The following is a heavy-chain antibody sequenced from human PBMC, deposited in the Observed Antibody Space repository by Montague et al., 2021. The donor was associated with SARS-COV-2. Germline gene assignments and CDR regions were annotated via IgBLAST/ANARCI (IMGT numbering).Heavy chain of an antibody. CDR1: GGSLSRYY. V-gene: IGHV4-59*01. CDR2: VYYNGNT. J-gene: IGHJ4*02. D-gene: IGHD2-15*01. Sequence: SETLSLTCNVSGGSLSRYYWSWIRQPPGKGLEWIGYVYYNGNTTYNPSLKSRIILLVDTSKNHFSLKVSSVTAADTAVYYCARGSKWSHYFDYWGQGTLVTVSS. CDR3: ARGSKWSHYFDY.